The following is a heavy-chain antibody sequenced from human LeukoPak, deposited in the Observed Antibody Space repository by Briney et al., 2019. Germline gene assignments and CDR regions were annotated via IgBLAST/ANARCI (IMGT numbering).Heavy chain of an antibody. CDR1: GFTFSSYS. V-gene: IGHV3-21*01. D-gene: IGHD2-15*01. J-gene: IGHJ1*01. CDR3: ARADYCSGGSCYPN. CDR2: ISSSSSYI. Sequence: GGSLRLSCAASGFTFSSYSMNWVRQAPGKGLEWVSSISSSSSYIYYADSVKGRLTISRDNAKNSLYLQMNSLRAEDTAVYYCARADYCSGGSCYPNWGQGTLVTVSS.